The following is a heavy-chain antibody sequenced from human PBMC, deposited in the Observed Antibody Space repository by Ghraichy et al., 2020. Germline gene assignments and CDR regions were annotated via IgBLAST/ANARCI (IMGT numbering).Heavy chain of an antibody. CDR1: GGSFSGYY. CDR2: INHSGST. D-gene: IGHD6-19*01. Sequence: SETLSLTCAVYGGSFSGYYWSWIRQPPGKGLEWIGEINHSGSTNYNPSLKSRVTISVDTSKNQFSLKLSSVTAADTAVYYCARAHYSSGPTGYFQHWGQGTLVTVSS. V-gene: IGHV4-34*01. CDR3: ARAHYSSGPTGYFQH. J-gene: IGHJ1*01.